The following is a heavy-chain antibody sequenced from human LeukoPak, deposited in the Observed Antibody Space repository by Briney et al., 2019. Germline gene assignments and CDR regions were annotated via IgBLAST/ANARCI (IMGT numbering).Heavy chain of an antibody. D-gene: IGHD6-19*01. V-gene: IGHV3-21*01. CDR2: ISSSSSYI. CDR1: GFTFSSYS. CDR3: ARDLKIRAVAGTGYPSNLHVFPD. Sequence: PGGSLRLSCAASGFTFSSYSMNWVRQAPGKGLEWVSSISSSSSYIYYADSVKGRFTISRDNAKNSLYLQMNSLRAEDTAVYYCARDLKIRAVAGTGYPSNLHVFPDWGQGALVTVSS. J-gene: IGHJ4*02.